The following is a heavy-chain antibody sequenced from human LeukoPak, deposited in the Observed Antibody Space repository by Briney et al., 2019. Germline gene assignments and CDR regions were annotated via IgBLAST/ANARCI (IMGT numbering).Heavy chain of an antibody. J-gene: IGHJ4*02. CDR2: ISSSDDTT. D-gene: IGHD6-13*01. CDR3: AKARYSSLYYFDY. CDR1: GFTFSSYG. Sequence: GGSLRLSCAASGFTFSSYGMSWVRQAPGKGLEWVSSISSSDDTTYFADSVKGRFTISRDNSKNTLYLQMNSLRAEDTAVYFYAKARYSSLYYFDYWGQGTLVPVSS. V-gene: IGHV3-23*01.